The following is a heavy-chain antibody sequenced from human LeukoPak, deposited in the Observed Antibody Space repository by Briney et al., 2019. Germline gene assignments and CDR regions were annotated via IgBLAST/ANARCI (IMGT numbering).Heavy chain of an antibody. CDR3: ARAFYPGYYSYMAV. J-gene: IGHJ6*03. CDR1: GGSISPYY. CDR2: IYYSGRT. Sequence: SETLSLTCTASGGSISPYYWSWIRQPPGKGLEWIGYIYYSGRTNYNPSLKSRVTISVDTSKNQFSLKLSSVIAADTAVYYCARAFYPGYYSYMAVWGKGTTVTVSS. V-gene: IGHV4-59*01. D-gene: IGHD3-3*02.